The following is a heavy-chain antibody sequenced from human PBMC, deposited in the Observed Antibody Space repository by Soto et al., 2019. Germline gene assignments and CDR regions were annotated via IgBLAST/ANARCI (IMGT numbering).Heavy chain of an antibody. CDR2: ISGSGGST. CDR3: AKGGIRIPFDI. CDR1: GFTFSSYS. J-gene: IGHJ3*02. D-gene: IGHD5-18*01. Sequence: GSLRLSCAASGFTFSSYSMSLVRQAPGKGLDWVSAISGSGGSTYYADSVKGRSTISRDNSKNTLYLKMNSLRAEDTAVYYCAKGGIRIPFDIWGQGTMVTVSS. V-gene: IGHV3-23*01.